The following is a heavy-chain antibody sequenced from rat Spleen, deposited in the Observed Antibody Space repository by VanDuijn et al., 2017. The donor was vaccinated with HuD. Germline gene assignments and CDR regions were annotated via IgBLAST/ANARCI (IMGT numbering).Heavy chain of an antibody. J-gene: IGHJ2*01. Sequence: EVQLVESGGGLVRPGRPMKLSCAASGFTFSAYYMAWVRQAPTRGLEWVASISAGGGNTYYRDSVKGRFTISRDNAKSTLSRQMDSLRSEDTATYYCARELDQFDFWGQGVLVTVSS. CDR3: ARELDQFDF. V-gene: IGHV5-25*01. CDR1: GFTFSAYY. CDR2: ISAGGGNT.